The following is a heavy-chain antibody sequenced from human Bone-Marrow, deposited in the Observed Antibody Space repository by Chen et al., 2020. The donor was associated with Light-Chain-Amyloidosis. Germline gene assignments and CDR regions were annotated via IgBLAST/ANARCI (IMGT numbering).Heavy chain of an antibody. D-gene: IGHD3-3*01. CDR3: ARQYYDFWSGSYYFDY. J-gene: IGHJ4*02. CDR2: IYYSGST. CDR1: GGSISSSSYY. Sequence: QLQLQESGPGLVKPSETLSLTCTVSGGSISSSSYYWGWIRQPPGKGLEWIGSIYYSGSTYYNPSLMSRVTISVDTSKNQFSLRLSSVTAADTAVYYCARQYYDFWSGSYYFDYWGQGTLVTVSS. V-gene: IGHV4-39*01.